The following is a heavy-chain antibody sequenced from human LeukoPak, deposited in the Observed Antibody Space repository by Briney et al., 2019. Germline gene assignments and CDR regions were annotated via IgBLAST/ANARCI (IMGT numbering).Heavy chain of an antibody. CDR3: ARDQIVGAILAYGMDV. J-gene: IGHJ6*02. CDR1: GFTFSGYW. V-gene: IGHV3-7*03. CDR2: IKQDGSEK. Sequence: GGSLRLSCAASGFTFSGYWMSWVRQAPGKGLEWVANIKQDGSEKYYVDSVKGRFTISRDNAKNSLYLQMNSLRAEDTAVYYCARDQIVGAILAYGMDVWGQGTTVTVSS. D-gene: IGHD1-26*01.